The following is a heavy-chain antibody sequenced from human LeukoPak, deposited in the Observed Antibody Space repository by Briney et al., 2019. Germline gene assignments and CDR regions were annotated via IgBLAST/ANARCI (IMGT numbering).Heavy chain of an antibody. D-gene: IGHD3-10*01. CDR3: ARYHTSGVYFDY. Sequence: PSQTLSLTCTVSGGSINSGDYHGSWIRQPPGKGLEWIGYIYYSGRIYYKPSLKSRVTISVDSSKNQFSLKLSSVIAADTAVYYCARYHTSGVYFDYWGQGTLVTVSS. V-gene: IGHV4-30-4*01. CDR1: GGSINSGDYH. CDR2: IYYSGRI. J-gene: IGHJ4*02.